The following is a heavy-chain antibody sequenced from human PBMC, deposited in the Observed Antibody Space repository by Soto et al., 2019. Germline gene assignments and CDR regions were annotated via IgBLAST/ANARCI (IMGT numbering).Heavy chain of an antibody. CDR2: INPSGGST. J-gene: IGHJ6*03. CDR1: GYTFTSYY. CDR3: ATAMGFWSGYYGRRGPYYYYYMDV. V-gene: IGHV1-46*03. Sequence: GASVKVSCKASGYTFTSYYMHWVRQAPGQGLEWMGIINPSGGSTSYAQKFQGRVTMTRDTSTSTVYMELSSLRSEDTAVYYCATAMGFWSGYYGRRGPYYYYYMDVWGKGTTVIVSS. D-gene: IGHD3-3*01.